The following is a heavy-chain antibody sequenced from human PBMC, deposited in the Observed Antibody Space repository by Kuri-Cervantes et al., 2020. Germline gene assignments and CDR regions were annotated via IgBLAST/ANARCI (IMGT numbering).Heavy chain of an antibody. CDR1: GFTFSSYS. D-gene: IGHD3-22*01. CDR3: ARAKQDYYDSSGYLDY. V-gene: IGHV3-48*02. J-gene: IGHJ4*02. CDR2: ISSSSSTI. Sequence: ETLSLTCAASGFTFSSYSMNWVRQAPGKGLEWVSYISSSSSTIYYADSVKGRFTISRDNAKNSLYLQMNSLRDEDTAVYYCARAKQDYYDSSGYLDYWGQGTLVTVSS.